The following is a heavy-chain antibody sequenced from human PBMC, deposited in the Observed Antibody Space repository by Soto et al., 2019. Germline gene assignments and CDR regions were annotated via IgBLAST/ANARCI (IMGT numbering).Heavy chain of an antibody. D-gene: IGHD2-21*02. J-gene: IGHJ4*02. Sequence: AAVKPCCKASGNTITGSDMQWVRQAPGQRHECMGWINPNSGNTEYAQNFQGRVTMTRDTSASTAYMELSSLRSEDTAVYYCACDMVLRSVTSIDFWCQG. CDR3: ACDMVLRSVTSIDF. V-gene: IGHV1-3*01. CDR1: GNTITGSD. CDR2: INPNSGNT.